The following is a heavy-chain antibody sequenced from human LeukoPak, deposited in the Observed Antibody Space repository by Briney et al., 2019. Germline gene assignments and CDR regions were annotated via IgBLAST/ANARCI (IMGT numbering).Heavy chain of an antibody. D-gene: IGHD4-17*01. Sequence: GGSLRLSCATSGFTVSSNYMNWVRQAPGKGLEWVSVIYSGGSTYYADSVKGRFTISRDNSKNTLYLQMNSLRAEDTAVYYCARVSITVTEAYYFDYWGQGTLVTVSS. V-gene: IGHV3-66*01. CDR3: ARVSITVTEAYYFDY. CDR1: GFTVSSNY. J-gene: IGHJ4*02. CDR2: IYSGGST.